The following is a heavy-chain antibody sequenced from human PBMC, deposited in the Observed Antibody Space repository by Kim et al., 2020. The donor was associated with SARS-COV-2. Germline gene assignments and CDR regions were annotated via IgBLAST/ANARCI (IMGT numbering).Heavy chain of an antibody. CDR3: SRDRIWSNTEVQVGAMASDY. J-gene: IGHJ4*02. Sequence: GGSLRLSCAASGFTFNNYAMSWVRQAPGKGLEWVSSISSSGRTTCYADSVKGRFTISRDSSKNTVHLQMTALRAEDTALYHCSRDRIWSNTEVQVGAMASDYGGQGTLVTVSS. CDR1: GFTFNNYA. CDR2: ISSSGRTT. D-gene: IGHD1-26*01. V-gene: IGHV3-23*01.